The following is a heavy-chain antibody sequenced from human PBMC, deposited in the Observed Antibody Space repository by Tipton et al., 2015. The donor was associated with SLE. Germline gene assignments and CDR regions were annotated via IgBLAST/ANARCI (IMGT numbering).Heavy chain of an antibody. CDR2: IYHSGST. V-gene: IGHV4-30-2*01. CDR1: GGSISSGGYS. J-gene: IGHJ3*02. D-gene: IGHD6-19*01. CDR3: ARDSIAVAGNAFDI. Sequence: TLSLTCAVSGGSISSGGYSWSWIRQPPGKGLEWIGYIYHSGSTYYNPSLKSRVTISVDRSKNQFSLKLSSVTAADTAVYYCARDSIAVAGNAFDIWGQGTMVTVSS.